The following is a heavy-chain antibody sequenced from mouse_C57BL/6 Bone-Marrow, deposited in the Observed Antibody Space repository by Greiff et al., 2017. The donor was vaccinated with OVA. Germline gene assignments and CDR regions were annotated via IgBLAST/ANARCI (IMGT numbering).Heavy chain of an antibody. Sequence: QVQLQQSGPELVKPGASVKISCKASGYAFSSSWMNWVKQRPGKGLEWIGRIYPGDGDPNYNGKFKGKATLTADKSSSTAYMQPSSLTSEDSAVYFCARHEDGYYASYFDYWGQGTTLTVSS. V-gene: IGHV1-82*01. CDR1: GYAFSSSW. CDR3: ARHEDGYYASYFDY. D-gene: IGHD2-3*01. CDR2: IYPGDGDP. J-gene: IGHJ2*01.